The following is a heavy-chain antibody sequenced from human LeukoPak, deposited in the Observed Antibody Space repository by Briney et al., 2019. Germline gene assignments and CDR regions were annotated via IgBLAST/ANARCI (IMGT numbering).Heavy chain of an antibody. CDR1: GGSISGYY. J-gene: IGHJ4*02. D-gene: IGHD1-7*01. Sequence: PSETLSLTCTVSGGSISGYYWSWIRQPPGKGLEWIAYISYSGSTNYNPSLKSRVTISVDTSKNQFSLNLSSVTAADTAVYYCVRHSSGTTYDYWGQGIQVTVSS. V-gene: IGHV4-59*08. CDR2: ISYSGST. CDR3: VRHSSGTTYDY.